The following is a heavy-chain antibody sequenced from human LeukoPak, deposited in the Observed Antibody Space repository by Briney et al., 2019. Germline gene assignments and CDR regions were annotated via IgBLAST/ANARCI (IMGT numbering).Heavy chain of an antibody. CDR3: AKQKIHIAARPAYYYYGMDV. J-gene: IGHJ6*02. CDR1: GFTFSSYG. Sequence: PGGSLRLSCAASGFTFSSYGMHWVRQAPGKGLEWVAVLSYDGSNKYYADSVKGRFTISRDNSKNTLYLQMNSMRAEDTAVYYCAKQKIHIAARPAYYYYGMDVWGQGTTVTVSS. V-gene: IGHV3-30*18. D-gene: IGHD6-6*01. CDR2: LSYDGSNK.